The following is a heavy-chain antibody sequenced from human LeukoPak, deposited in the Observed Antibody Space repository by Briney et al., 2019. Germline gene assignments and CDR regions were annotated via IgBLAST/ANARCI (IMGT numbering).Heavy chain of an antibody. CDR1: GYTFTSYG. CDR3: ARSSSWYDWFDP. CDR2: ISSYNGNT. Sequence: ASVKVACKPVGYTFTSYGISWVRQAPGQGLEWMGWISSYNGNTNYAQKLQGRVTMTTDTSTSTAYMELRSLRSDDTAVYYCARSSSWYDWFDPWGQGTLVTVSS. D-gene: IGHD6-13*01. J-gene: IGHJ5*02. V-gene: IGHV1-18*01.